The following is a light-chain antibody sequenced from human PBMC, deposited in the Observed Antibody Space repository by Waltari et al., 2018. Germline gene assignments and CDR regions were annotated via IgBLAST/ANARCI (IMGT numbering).Light chain of an antibody. Sequence: DIQMTQSTSTLSASVGDRVTITCRVSENIDNWLAWYQQRPGEAPNLLIFYASTLEKGVPSRFSGSGSGTEFTLTISSLQPDDFATYYCQHYSASSFTFGGGTKLEIK. CDR2: YAS. J-gene: IGKJ4*01. CDR3: QHYSASSFT. CDR1: ENIDNW. V-gene: IGKV1-5*01.